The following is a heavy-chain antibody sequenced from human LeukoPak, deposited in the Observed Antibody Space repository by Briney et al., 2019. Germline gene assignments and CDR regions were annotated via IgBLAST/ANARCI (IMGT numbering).Heavy chain of an antibody. CDR2: ISSARTNT. Sequence: GGSLRLSCAASGFTFSDYYMSWVRQAPGKGLEWVSSISSARTNTRYADSVKGRFSISRDNAKNSLYLQMNSLRVEDTGVYYCASPWDALTGARFDYWGQGTLVTVSS. J-gene: IGHJ4*02. D-gene: IGHD7-27*01. V-gene: IGHV3-11*06. CDR1: GFTFSDYY. CDR3: ASPWDALTGARFDY.